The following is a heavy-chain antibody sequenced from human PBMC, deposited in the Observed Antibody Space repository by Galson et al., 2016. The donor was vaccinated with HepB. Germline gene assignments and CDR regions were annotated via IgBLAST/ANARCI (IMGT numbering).Heavy chain of an antibody. CDR2: IWYDGSYK. J-gene: IGHJ6*02. CDR1: GFTFSSYG. CDR3: ARDGCSSTSCYGQRGMDV. Sequence: SLRLSCAASGFTFSSYGMHWVRQAPGKGLEWVAVIWYDGSYKYYADSVKGRFTISRDNSKNTLYLQMKSLRAEDTAVYYCARDGCSSTSCYGQRGMDVWGPGTTVTVSS. V-gene: IGHV3-33*08. D-gene: IGHD2-2*01.